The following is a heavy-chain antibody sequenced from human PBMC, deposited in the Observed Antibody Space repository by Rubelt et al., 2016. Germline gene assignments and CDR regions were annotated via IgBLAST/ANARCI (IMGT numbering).Heavy chain of an antibody. CDR1: GGSFSASY. V-gene: IGHV4-34*02. Sequence: QVRLQQWGAGLLKPSETLSPTCAVYGGSFSASYWSWIRQPPGKGLAWIGEITHSGSTYYNSSLQSRVSIPVDPSKTQSSPKLGSMTGADTAVYFCAGVQRAGLLWDVWGHGTAVTVSS. CDR3: AGVQRAGLLWDV. J-gene: IGHJ6*02. D-gene: IGHD3-10*01. CDR2: ITHSGST.